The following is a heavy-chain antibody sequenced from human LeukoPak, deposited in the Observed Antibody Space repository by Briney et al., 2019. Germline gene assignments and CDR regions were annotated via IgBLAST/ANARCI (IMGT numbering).Heavy chain of an antibody. V-gene: IGHV3-48*01. Sequence: GGSLRLSCAASGFTFSDYSMNWVRQAPGKGLEWISYIGISSGNTKYADSVKGRFTISGDKAKNSLYLQMNSLRVEDTAVYYCARDYKYAFDNWGQGTLVIVSS. CDR2: IGISSGNT. D-gene: IGHD5-24*01. J-gene: IGHJ4*02. CDR3: ARDYKYAFDN. CDR1: GFTFSDYS.